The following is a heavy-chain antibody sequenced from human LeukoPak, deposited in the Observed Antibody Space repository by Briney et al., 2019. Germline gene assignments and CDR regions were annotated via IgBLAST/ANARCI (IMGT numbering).Heavy chain of an antibody. V-gene: IGHV1-2*02. CDR1: GYTFIDYY. Sequence: GSVKVSCKASGYTFIDYYIHWVRQAPGQGLEWMGWMNPNSGGTNYAQKFQGRVTMTRDTSISTAYMELSRLRSDDTAVYYCARDVMRGSEIDYWGQGTLVTVSS. CDR3: ARDVMRGSEIDY. D-gene: IGHD1-26*01. CDR2: MNPNSGGT. J-gene: IGHJ4*02.